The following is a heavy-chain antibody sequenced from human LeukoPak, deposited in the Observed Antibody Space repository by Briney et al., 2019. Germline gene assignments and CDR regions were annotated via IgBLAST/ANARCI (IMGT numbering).Heavy chain of an antibody. V-gene: IGHV3-11*01. CDR3: ARDHAAMVTRVTFDS. CDR2: ISSTGSII. CDR1: GFSFSDYY. D-gene: IGHD5-18*01. Sequence: GGSLRLSCAGSGFSFSDYYMSWIRQAPGKGLEWVSYISSTGSIIYYADSVKGRFTISRDNAKNSLFLQMNSLRAEDTAMYYCARDHAAMVTRVTFDSWGQGTLVTVSS. J-gene: IGHJ4*02.